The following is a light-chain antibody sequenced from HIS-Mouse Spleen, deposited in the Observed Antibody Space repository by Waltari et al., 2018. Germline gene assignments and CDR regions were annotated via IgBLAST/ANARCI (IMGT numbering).Light chain of an antibody. Sequence: DVVMTQSPLSLPVTHGEPASISFRSSKSLLHSNGYNYLDWYLQKPGQSPQLLIYLGSNRASGVPDRFSGSGSGTDFTLKISRVEAEDVGVYYCMQALQTPITFGQGTRLEIK. V-gene: IGKV2-28*01. CDR1: KSLLHSNGYNY. CDR2: LGS. CDR3: MQALQTPIT. J-gene: IGKJ5*01.